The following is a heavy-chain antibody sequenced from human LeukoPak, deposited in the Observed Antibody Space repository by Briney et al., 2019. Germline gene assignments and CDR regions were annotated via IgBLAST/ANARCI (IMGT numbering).Heavy chain of an antibody. Sequence: GGTLRLSCAASGFTFSSYDMHWVRQATGKGLEWVSAIGTAGDTYYPGSVKGRFTISRENAKNSLYLQMNSLRAGDTAVYYCARGGGTAMVTYADYWGQGTLVTVSS. CDR1: GFTFSSYD. V-gene: IGHV3-13*01. D-gene: IGHD5-18*01. J-gene: IGHJ4*02. CDR2: IGTAGDT. CDR3: ARGGGTAMVTYADY.